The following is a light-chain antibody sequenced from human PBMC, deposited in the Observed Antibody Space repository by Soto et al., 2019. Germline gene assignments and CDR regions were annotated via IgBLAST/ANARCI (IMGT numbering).Light chain of an antibody. CDR2: EVT. Sequence: QSVLTQPASVSGSPGQSITISCTGTSSDIGGYHYVSWYQQHPGKAPKLMIYEVTNRPSGISNRFSGSKSGNTASLTISGLQAEDEADYYCCSYTSSSTLNVFGGGTKVTVL. J-gene: IGLJ2*01. V-gene: IGLV2-14*01. CDR3: CSYTSSSTLNV. CDR1: SSDIGGYHY.